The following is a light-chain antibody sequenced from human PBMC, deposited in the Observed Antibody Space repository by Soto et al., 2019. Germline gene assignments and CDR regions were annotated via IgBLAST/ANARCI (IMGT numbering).Light chain of an antibody. V-gene: IGKV3-15*01. CDR1: QSINSD. Sequence: EIVMTQSPATLSVSPGERATLSCRASQSINSDLAWYQQKPGQAPRLLIYGASTRATDIPARISGSGSGTDFTLTISSLQSEAFAVYYCQQYNKWPPQYTFGQGTKLEIK. CDR2: GAS. J-gene: IGKJ2*01. CDR3: QQYNKWPPQYT.